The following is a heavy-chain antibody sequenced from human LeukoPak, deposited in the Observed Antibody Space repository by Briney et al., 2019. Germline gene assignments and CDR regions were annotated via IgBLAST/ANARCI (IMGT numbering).Heavy chain of an antibody. CDR2: NSGSGGST. CDR1: GFTFSSYG. J-gene: IGHJ4*02. D-gene: IGHD1-26*01. CDR3: ARSGSSSPRYYFDY. V-gene: IGHV3-23*01. Sequence: PGGSLRLSCAASGFTFSSYGMSWVRQAPGKGLEWVSCNSGSGGSTDYADSVKGRFTIPRDNSKNTLYLQMNSLRVEDTAVYYCARSGSSSPRYYFDYWGQGTLVTVSS.